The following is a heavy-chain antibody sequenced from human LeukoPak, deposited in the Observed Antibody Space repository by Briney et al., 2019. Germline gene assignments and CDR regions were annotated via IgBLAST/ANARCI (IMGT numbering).Heavy chain of an antibody. CDR1: GFTFSSYS. Sequence: GGSLRLSCAASGFTFSSYSMSWVRQAPGKGLEWVSYISSSSSTIYYPDSVKGRFTISRDNAKNSLFLQMNSLRDDDTAVYYCARNQGGPWLLSDYWGQGALVTVSS. D-gene: IGHD3-22*01. CDR2: ISSSSSTI. J-gene: IGHJ4*02. V-gene: IGHV3-48*02. CDR3: ARNQGGPWLLSDY.